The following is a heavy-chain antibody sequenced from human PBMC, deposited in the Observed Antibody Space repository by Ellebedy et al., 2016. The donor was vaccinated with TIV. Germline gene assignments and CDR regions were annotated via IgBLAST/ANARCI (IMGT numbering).Heavy chain of an antibody. D-gene: IGHD3-16*02. V-gene: IGHV3-30*18. CDR1: GFTFNSYG. J-gene: IGHJ4*02. CDR3: AKDGGSGVWGSYRYYDY. Sequence: GESLKISCAASGFTFNSYGMHWVRQAPGKGLEWVAVISYDGSNKYYADSVKGQFTISRDISKNTLYLQMNSLRAEDTAGYYCAKDGGSGVWGSYRYYDYWGQGTLVTVSS. CDR2: ISYDGSNK.